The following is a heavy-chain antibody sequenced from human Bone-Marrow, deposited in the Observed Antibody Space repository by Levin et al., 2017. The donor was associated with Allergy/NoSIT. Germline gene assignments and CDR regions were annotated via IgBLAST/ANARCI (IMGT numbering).Heavy chain of an antibody. V-gene: IGHV1-24*01. CDR3: AVILVGWGLRWGKPFDF. D-gene: IGHD4-23*01. Sequence: ASVKVSCKVSGYTLSKVSMHWVRQTPGKGLEWMGGFDPEEGGIIYAQKLQGRVTMGEDRSAETAYMELSSLKSEDTAMYYCAVILVGWGLRWGKPFDFWGQGTLVTVSS. CDR2: FDPEEGGI. CDR1: GYTLSKVS. J-gene: IGHJ4*02.